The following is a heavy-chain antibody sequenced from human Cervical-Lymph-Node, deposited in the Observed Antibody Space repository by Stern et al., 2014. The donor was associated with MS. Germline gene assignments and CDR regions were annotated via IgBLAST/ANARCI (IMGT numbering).Heavy chain of an antibody. D-gene: IGHD3-10*01. CDR1: GGSIYSGTYF. J-gene: IGHJ4*02. CDR3: ARARGVGGLFDY. Sequence: QVQLVESGPGLVKPTQTLSLTCTVSGGSIYSGTYFWSWIRQSAGKGLEWIGRINVSGSTDYNPSLKSRLTMSIDTSKNQFSLRLSSVTAADTAVYYCARARGVGGLFDYWGQGTLGTVSS. V-gene: IGHV4-61*02. CDR2: INVSGST.